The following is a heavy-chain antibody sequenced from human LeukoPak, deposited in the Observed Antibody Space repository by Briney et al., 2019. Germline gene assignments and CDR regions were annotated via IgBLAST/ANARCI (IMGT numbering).Heavy chain of an antibody. CDR1: GGTFISYA. CDR3: ARDRFPEWELLWSPRIDAFDI. D-gene: IGHD1-26*01. CDR2: IIPIFGTA. V-gene: IGHV1-69*13. Sequence: SVKVSCKASGGTFISYAISWVRQAPGHGLEWMGGIIPIFGTANYAQKFQGRVTITADESTSTAYMELSSLRSEDTAVYYCARDRFPEWELLWSPRIDAFDIWGQGTMVTVSS. J-gene: IGHJ3*02.